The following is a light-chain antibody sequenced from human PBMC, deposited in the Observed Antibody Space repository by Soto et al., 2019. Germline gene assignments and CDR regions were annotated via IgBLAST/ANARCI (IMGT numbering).Light chain of an antibody. CDR2: DAS. CDR3: QQYNNLFPL. CDR1: QSVSSN. J-gene: IGKJ2*01. Sequence: EIVMRQSPATLSVSPGERATLSCRASQSVSSNLAWYQQKPDQAPRLLIYDASTRATGIPARFSGSGSGTEFTLTISSLQSEDFAVYYCQQYNNLFPLFGQGNKLEIK. V-gene: IGKV3-15*01.